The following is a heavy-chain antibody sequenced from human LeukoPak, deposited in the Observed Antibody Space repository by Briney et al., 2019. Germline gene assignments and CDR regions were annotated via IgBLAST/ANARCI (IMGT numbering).Heavy chain of an antibody. CDR2: IDWDDDK. V-gene: IGHV2-70*11. J-gene: IGHJ6*02. CDR3: ARIHRYGPAGYYGMDV. CDR1: GFSLRTSGMC. D-gene: IGHD5-18*01. Sequence: SGPALVKPTQTLTLTCTFPGFSLRTSGMCVSWIRQPPGKALEWLARIDWDDDKYYSTSLKTRLTISKDTSKNQVVFTMTNMDPVDTATYYCARIHRYGPAGYYGMDVWGQGTTVTVSS.